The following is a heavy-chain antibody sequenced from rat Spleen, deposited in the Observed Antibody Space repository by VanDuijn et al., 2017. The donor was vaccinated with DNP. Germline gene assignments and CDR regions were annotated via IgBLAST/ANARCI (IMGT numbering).Heavy chain of an antibody. CDR2: IQSGGST. D-gene: IGHD1-2*01. Sequence: QVQLKESGPGLVQPSQTLSLTCTVSGFSLTSYHVHWVRQPPGTGLEWMGRIQSGGSTDYNSALKSRLSFSSDPSKSQVFLHMNSLQTEDTAIYFCTGGGSSIYPFTYWGQGVMVTVSS. CDR1: GFSLTSYH. J-gene: IGHJ2*01. V-gene: IGHV2-1*01. CDR3: TGGGSSIYPFTY.